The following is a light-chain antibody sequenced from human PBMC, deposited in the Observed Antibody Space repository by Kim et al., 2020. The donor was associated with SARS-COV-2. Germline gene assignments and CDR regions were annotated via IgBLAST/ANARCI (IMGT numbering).Light chain of an antibody. CDR1: QSIRTN. Sequence: PGHRATLSCRASQSIRTNLAWYHQQPGQAPRLLINGASTRATGVPGRFSGSGSGTEFTLTISSLQSEDLGVYYCQQYDTWPPRWTFGQGTKVDIK. J-gene: IGKJ1*01. CDR2: GAS. CDR3: QQYDTWPPRWT. V-gene: IGKV3-15*01.